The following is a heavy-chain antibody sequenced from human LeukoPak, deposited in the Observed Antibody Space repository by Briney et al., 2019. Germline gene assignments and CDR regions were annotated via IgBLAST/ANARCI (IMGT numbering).Heavy chain of an antibody. CDR3: ARIGHEDYYFDY. CDR1: SGSISSGVYY. J-gene: IGHJ4*02. CDR2: IYYSGST. V-gene: IGHV4-31*03. Sequence: SQTLSLTCPVSSGSISSGVYYWSWIRQHPGKGLEWIGYIYYSGSTYYNPSLKSRVTISVDTSKNQFSLKLSSVTAADTAVYYCARIGHEDYYFDYWGQGTLVTVSS.